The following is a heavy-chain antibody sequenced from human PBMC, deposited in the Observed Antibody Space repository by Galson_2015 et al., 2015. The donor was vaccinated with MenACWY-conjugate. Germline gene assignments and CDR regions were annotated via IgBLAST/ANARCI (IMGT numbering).Heavy chain of an antibody. D-gene: IGHD4-17*01. CDR3: VRDGVYGDYAGMDV. Sequence: SLRLSCAASGFRFTDYWMTWVRQAPGKGLDWVANIHQSGSRAYYADSVKGRFTISRDNAKNSVFLQMSSLRPEDSAVYYCVRDGVYGDYAGMDVWGQGTTVTVSS. CDR1: GFRFTDYW. CDR2: IHQSGSRA. V-gene: IGHV3-7*03. J-gene: IGHJ6*02.